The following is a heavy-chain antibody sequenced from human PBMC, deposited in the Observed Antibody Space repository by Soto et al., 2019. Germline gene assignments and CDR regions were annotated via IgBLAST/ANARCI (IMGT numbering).Heavy chain of an antibody. V-gene: IGHV3-23*01. D-gene: IGHD1-26*01. J-gene: IGHJ4*02. CDR1: GFTFGSYA. Sequence: EVQLLESGGGLVQPGGSLRLSCVASGFTFGSYAMSWVRQAPGKGLEWVSLVTYSGANTYYAGSVTGRFTISRDNSRNTLYLQMSSLRVEDTAVYYCASPSLSTGGYSSFDSWGRGTLVTVSS. CDR2: VTYSGANT. CDR3: ASPSLSTGGYSSFDS.